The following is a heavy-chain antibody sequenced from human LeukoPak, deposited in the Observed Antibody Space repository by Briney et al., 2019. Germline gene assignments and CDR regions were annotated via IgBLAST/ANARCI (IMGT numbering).Heavy chain of an antibody. Sequence: GGSLRLSCAASGFTFSSYALSWVRQAPGKGLDWVSAISGSGGSTHYADSVKGRFTISRDNSKNTLYLQMNSLRAEDTAVYYCAKGFLVVAARENWFDPWGQGTLVTVSS. D-gene: IGHD2-15*01. CDR1: GFTFSSYA. CDR2: ISGSGGST. CDR3: AKGFLVVAARENWFDP. J-gene: IGHJ5*02. V-gene: IGHV3-23*01.